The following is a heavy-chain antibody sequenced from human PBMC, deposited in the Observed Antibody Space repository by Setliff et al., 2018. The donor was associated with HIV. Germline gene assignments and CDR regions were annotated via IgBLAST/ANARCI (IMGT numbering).Heavy chain of an antibody. V-gene: IGHV3-23*01. J-gene: IGHJ4*02. Sequence: PGGSLRLSCAASGFAFDNYCMTWVRQAPGKGLEWVSAIGGSTGSTYYADSVKGRFTISRDNAKNSLFLQMNSLRAEDTAVYYCARSRAAGFDYWGQGTLVTVSS. CDR1: GFAFDNYC. CDR3: ARSRAAGFDY. D-gene: IGHD6-13*01. CDR2: IGGSTGST.